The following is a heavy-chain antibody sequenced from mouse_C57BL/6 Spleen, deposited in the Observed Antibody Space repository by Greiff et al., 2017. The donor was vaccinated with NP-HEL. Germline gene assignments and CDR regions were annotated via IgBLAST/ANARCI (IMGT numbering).Heavy chain of an antibody. D-gene: IGHD1-1*01. CDR1: GYTFTSYD. CDR2: IYPRDGST. J-gene: IGHJ1*03. Sequence: QVQLKQSGPELVKPGASVKLSCKASGYTFTSYDINWVKQRPGQGLEWIGWIYPRDGSTKYNEKFKGKATLTVDTSSSTAYMELHSLTSEDSAVYFCASPLYYGSSHWYFDVWGTGTTVTVSS. V-gene: IGHV1-85*01. CDR3: ASPLYYGSSHWYFDV.